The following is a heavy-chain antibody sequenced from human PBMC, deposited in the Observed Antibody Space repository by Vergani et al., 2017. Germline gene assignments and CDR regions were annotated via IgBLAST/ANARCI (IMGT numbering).Heavy chain of an antibody. CDR1: GFTFSIYS. D-gene: IGHD2-15*01. V-gene: IGHV3-23*04. CDR3: AKDADIVVLVAANAFDI. Sequence: EVQLVESGGGLVKPGGSLRLSCAASGFTFSIYSMNWVRQAPGKGLEWVSAISGSGGSTSYADSVKGRFTISRDNSKNTLYLQMNSLRAEDTAVYYCAKDADIVVLVAANAFDIWGQGTMVTVSS. J-gene: IGHJ3*02. CDR2: ISGSGGST.